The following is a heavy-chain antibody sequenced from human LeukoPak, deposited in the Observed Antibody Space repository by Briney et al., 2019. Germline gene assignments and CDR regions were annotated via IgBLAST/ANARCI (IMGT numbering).Heavy chain of an antibody. CDR1: GYTCTSYA. D-gene: IGHD3-10*01. J-gene: IGHJ4*02. V-gene: IGHV1-3*01. Sequence: ASVKVSCKASGYTCTSYAMHWVRQAPGQRLEWMGWINAGNGNTKYSQKFQGRVTITRDTSASTAYMELSSLRSEDTAVYYCARDPSRYGSGSYYSDWGQGTLVTVSS. CDR3: ARDPSRYGSGSYYSD. CDR2: INAGNGNT.